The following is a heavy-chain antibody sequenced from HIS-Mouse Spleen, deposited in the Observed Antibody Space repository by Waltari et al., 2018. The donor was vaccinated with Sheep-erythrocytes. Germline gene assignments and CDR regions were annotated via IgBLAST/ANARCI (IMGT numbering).Heavy chain of an antibody. V-gene: IGHV4-39*01. CDR2: IYYSGPT. CDR3: ARHKDTAMVHFDY. Sequence: QLQLQESGPGLVKPSETLSLTCTVSGGSISSSSYYWGWLRQPPGTGLEWIGVIYYSGPTNYNPSLKSRVTISVDTSKNQFSLKLSSVTAADTAVYYCARHKDTAMVHFDYWGQGTLVTVSS. J-gene: IGHJ4*02. CDR1: GGSISSSSYY. D-gene: IGHD5-18*01.